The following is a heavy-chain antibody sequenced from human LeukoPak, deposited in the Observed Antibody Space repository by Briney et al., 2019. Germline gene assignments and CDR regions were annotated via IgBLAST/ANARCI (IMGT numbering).Heavy chain of an antibody. CDR3: ARDLGQYYDTSDNWFDP. J-gene: IGHJ5*02. CDR1: GFTFSSYW. V-gene: IGHV3-7*01. Sequence: QAGGSLRLSRAASGFTFSSYWMTWVRQAPGKGLEWVGNIKGDGSEKYYVDSVKGRFTISRDNAKNSLYLQMNSLRAEDTAVYYCARDLGQYYDTSDNWFDPWGQGTLVTVSS. CDR2: IKGDGSEK. D-gene: IGHD3-22*01.